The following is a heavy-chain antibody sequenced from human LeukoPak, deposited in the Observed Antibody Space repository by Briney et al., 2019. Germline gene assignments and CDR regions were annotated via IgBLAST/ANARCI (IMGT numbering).Heavy chain of an antibody. CDR2: VYHSGSP. D-gene: IGHD2-8*02. V-gene: IGHV4-38-2*01. CDR3: ARGKYHISIFCTRGKCYPGVFDS. CDR1: GYSISSVNY. Sequence: PSQTLSLTCAVSGYSISSVNYWAWIRQPPGKGLEWIGGVYHSGSPYYNPPLKSRVTIPVDPSKNQFSLKLSPVTAPAPAAYHCARGKYHISIFCTRGKCYPGVFDSWGRGTMATVSS. J-gene: IGHJ3*02.